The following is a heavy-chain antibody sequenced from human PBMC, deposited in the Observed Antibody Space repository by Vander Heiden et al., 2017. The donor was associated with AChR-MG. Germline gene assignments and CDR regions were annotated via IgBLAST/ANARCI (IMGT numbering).Heavy chain of an antibody. CDR3: AKDLGSGSYYFDY. D-gene: IGHD1-26*01. J-gene: IGHJ4*02. V-gene: IGHV3-23*01. CDR1: GFTFSTYA. Sequence: EVQLLESVGGLVQAGGSLRLSCSASGFTFSTYAMSWVRQAPGKGLEWVSGISGLDDSTYYTDSVRGRFTISRDKSNDTLYLQMNSLSAEDTAVYYCAKDLGSGSYYFDYWGQGTLVTVSS. CDR2: ISGLDDST.